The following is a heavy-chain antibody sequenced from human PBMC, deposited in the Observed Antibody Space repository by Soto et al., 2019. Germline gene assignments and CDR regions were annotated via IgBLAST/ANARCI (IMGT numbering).Heavy chain of an antibody. D-gene: IGHD4-4*01. CDR2: IYFRGTT. CDR1: GGSISSYY. Sequence: SETLSLTCTVSGGSISSYYWSWIRQPPGKGLEWIGYIYFRGTTNYNPSLKSRVTMSADTSKNQFSLKLSSVTAADTAVYYCARALYSSFPRYYYGMDVWGQGTTVTVSS. V-gene: IGHV4-59*08. CDR3: ARALYSSFPRYYYGMDV. J-gene: IGHJ6*02.